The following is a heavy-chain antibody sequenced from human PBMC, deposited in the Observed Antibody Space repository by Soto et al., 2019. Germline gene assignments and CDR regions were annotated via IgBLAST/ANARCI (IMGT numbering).Heavy chain of an antibody. CDR2: ISAYNGNT. Sequence: QVQLVQSGAEVKKPGASVKVSCKASGYTFTSYGISWVRQAPGQGLEWMGWISAYNGNTNYAQKLQGRVTMTTDTSTSTAYMELRSLRSDDTAVCYCARDRTSFDSSDRGGYWGQGTLVTVSS. CDR1: GYTFTSYG. V-gene: IGHV1-18*01. D-gene: IGHD3-22*01. CDR3: ARDRTSFDSSDRGGY. J-gene: IGHJ4*02.